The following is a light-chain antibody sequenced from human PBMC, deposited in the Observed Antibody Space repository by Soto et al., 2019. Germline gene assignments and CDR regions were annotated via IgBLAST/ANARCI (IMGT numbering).Light chain of an antibody. CDR1: SSDVGSYNL. V-gene: IGLV2-23*02. J-gene: IGLJ2*01. CDR2: EVS. CDR3: CSSAGSSTLV. Sequence: QSALTQPASVSGSPGQSITISCTGTSSDVGSYNLVSWYQQHPGKAPKLMIYEVSKRPSGVSNRFSGSKSGNTASLTISGLQAEEGADYYCCSSAGSSTLVFGGGTKLTVL.